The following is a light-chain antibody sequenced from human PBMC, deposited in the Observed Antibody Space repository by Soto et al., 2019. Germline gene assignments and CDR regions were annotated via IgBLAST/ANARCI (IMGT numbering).Light chain of an antibody. CDR3: QQSYSLPHT. CDR1: QRISTY. V-gene: IGKV1-39*01. CDR2: AAS. J-gene: IGKJ2*01. Sequence: DIQMTQSPSSLSASVGDRVTITCRASQRISTYFNWYQQKPGKAPNLLIYAASTLHSGVLSRFSGSGSGTDFTLTISSLQPEDFATYYCQQSYSLPHTFGQGTKVEIK.